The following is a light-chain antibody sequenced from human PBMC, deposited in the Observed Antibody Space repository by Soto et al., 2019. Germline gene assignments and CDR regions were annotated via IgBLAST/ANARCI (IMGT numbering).Light chain of an antibody. V-gene: IGLV2-14*01. CDR2: EVS. J-gene: IGLJ1*01. CDR1: TNDIGDYNY. Sequence: QSALTQPASMSGSPGQSITTSCTGTTNDIGDYNYVSWYQQHPGKAPKLIIYEVSKRPSGVSNRFSGSKSGNTASLTISGLQAGDESDYYCSSYTSSGTLYVFGTGTKVTVL. CDR3: SSYTSSGTLYV.